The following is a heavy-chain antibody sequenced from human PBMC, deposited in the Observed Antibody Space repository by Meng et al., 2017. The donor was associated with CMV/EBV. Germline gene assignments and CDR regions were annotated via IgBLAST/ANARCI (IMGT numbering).Heavy chain of an antibody. CDR3: AREEAYYYGMDV. CDR1: GYTFTGYY. V-gene: IGHV1-2*02. J-gene: IGHJ6*02. Sequence: ASVKVSCKASGYTFTGYYMHWVRQAPGQGLEWMGWINPNSGGTNYAQKFQGRDTMTRDTSISTAYMELSRLRSDDTAVYYCAREEAYYYGMDVWGQGTTVTVSS. CDR2: INPNSGGT.